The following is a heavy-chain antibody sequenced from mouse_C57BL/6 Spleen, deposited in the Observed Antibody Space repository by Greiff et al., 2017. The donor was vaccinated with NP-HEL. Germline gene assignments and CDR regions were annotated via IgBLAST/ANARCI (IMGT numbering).Heavy chain of an antibody. CDR2: IDPSDSYT. Sequence: QVQLQQPGAELVMPGASVKLSCKASGYTFTSYWMHWVKQRPGQGLEWIGEIDPSDSYTNYNQKFKGKSTLTVDKSSSTAYMQLSSLTSEDSAVYYCARLGYDPYFDYWGQGTTLTVSS. V-gene: IGHV1-69*01. CDR3: ARLGYDPYFDY. J-gene: IGHJ2*01. CDR1: GYTFTSYW. D-gene: IGHD2-3*01.